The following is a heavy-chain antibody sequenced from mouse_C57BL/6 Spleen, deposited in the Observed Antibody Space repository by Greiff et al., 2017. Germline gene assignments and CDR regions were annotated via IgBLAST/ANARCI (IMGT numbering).Heavy chain of an antibody. V-gene: IGHV1-52*01. CDR3: ARRYGSPWYFDV. CDR1: GYTFTSYW. CDR2: IDPSDSET. D-gene: IGHD1-1*01. Sequence: QLQLKQPGAELVRPGSSVKLSCKASGYTFTSYWMHWVKQRPIQGLEWIGNIDPSDSETHYNQKFKDKATLTVDKSSSTAYMQLSSLTSEDSAVYYCARRYGSPWYFDVWGTGTTVTVSS. J-gene: IGHJ1*03.